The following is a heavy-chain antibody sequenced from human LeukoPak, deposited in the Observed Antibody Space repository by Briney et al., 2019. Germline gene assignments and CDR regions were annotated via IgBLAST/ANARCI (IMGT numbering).Heavy chain of an antibody. J-gene: IGHJ4*02. D-gene: IGHD4-17*01. CDR3: AKPNLPTVTPGYFDY. Sequence: GGSLRLSFAASGFTFSSYGMHWVRQAPGKGLEWVSAISGSTGSTYFADSVKGRFTISRDNSKNTLYLQMNSLRVEDTAVYYCAKPNLPTVTPGYFDYWGQGTLVTVSS. CDR2: ISGSTGST. V-gene: IGHV3-23*01. CDR1: GFTFSSYG.